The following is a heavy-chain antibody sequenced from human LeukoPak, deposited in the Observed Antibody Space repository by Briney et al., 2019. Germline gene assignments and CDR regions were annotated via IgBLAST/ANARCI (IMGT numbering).Heavy chain of an antibody. D-gene: IGHD3-3*01. CDR2: ISGSGGST. Sequence: GGSLRLSCAASGFTFSSYAMSWVRQAPGKGLEWVSAISGSGGSTYYADSVKGRFTISRDNSKNTLYLQMNSLRAEDTAVYYCAKDYDFGVVLAIDYWGQGTLVTVSS. V-gene: IGHV3-23*01. J-gene: IGHJ4*02. CDR1: GFTFSSYA. CDR3: AKDYDFGVVLAIDY.